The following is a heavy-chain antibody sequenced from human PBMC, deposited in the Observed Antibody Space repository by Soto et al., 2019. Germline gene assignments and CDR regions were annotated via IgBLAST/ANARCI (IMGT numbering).Heavy chain of an antibody. Sequence: SGPTLVKPTQTLTLTCTFSGFSLSTSGVGVGWIRQPPGKALEWLALIYWNDDKRYSPSLKSRLTITKDTSKNQVVLTMTNMDPVDTATYYCAHTSSSSGGYYYYGMDVWGQGTTVTVSS. V-gene: IGHV2-5*01. CDR1: GFSLSTSGVG. J-gene: IGHJ6*02. CDR2: IYWNDDK. CDR3: AHTSSSSGGYYYYGMDV. D-gene: IGHD6-6*01.